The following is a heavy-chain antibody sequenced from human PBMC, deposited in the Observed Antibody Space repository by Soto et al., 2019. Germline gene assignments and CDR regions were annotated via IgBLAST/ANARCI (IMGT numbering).Heavy chain of an antibody. V-gene: IGHV3-53*04. CDR2: IYSGGST. CDR1: GFTVSSNY. Sequence: EVQLVESGGGLVQPGGSLRLSCAASGFTVSSNYMSWVRQAPGKGLEWVSVIYSGGSTYYADSVKGRFTISRHNSKHQLYLQMNSLRAEDTAVYYGAMYSSSSARRAFDILGQGNLVNGSS. D-gene: IGHD6-13*01. J-gene: IGHJ3*02. CDR3: AMYSSSSARRAFDI.